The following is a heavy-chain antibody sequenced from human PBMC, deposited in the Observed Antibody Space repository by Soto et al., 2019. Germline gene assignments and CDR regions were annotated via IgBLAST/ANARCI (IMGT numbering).Heavy chain of an antibody. CDR3: ARDSGYSSSGYFDP. D-gene: IGHD6-13*01. CDR2: IYYSGST. V-gene: IGHV4-39*07. Sequence: SETLSLTCTVSGGSISSSSYYWGWIRQPPGKGLEWIGSIYYSGSTYYNPSLKSRVTISVDTSKNQFSLKLSSVTAADTAVYYCARDSGYSSSGYFDPWGQGTLVTVSS. J-gene: IGHJ5*02. CDR1: GGSISSSSYY.